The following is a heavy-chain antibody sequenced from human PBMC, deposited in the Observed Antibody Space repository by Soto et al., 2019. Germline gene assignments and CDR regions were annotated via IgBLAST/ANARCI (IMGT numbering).Heavy chain of an antibody. J-gene: IGHJ4*02. Sequence: GGSLRLSCAASRFTFSSYAMHWVRQAPGKGLEWVAVISYGGSNKYYADSVKGRFTISSDNSKNTLYLQMNSLRAEDTAVYYCARPPPYDSSGYVHIDYWGQGTLVTVSS. CDR3: ARPPPYDSSGYVHIDY. D-gene: IGHD3-22*01. V-gene: IGHV3-30-3*01. CDR2: ISYGGSNK. CDR1: RFTFSSYA.